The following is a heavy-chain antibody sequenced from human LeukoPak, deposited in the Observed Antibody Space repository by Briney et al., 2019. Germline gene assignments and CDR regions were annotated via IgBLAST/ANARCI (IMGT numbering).Heavy chain of an antibody. CDR3: ARDSEAVAGDFDY. D-gene: IGHD6-13*01. Sequence: GGSLRLSCAASGFTFSSYWVNWVRQAQGQWLVFVSRIASDGSSTTYADSMKGRFSLSRDNAKNTLYLQMNSLRVEDTAVYYCARDSEAVAGDFDYWGQGTLVTVSS. CDR2: IASDGSST. CDR1: GFTFSSYW. V-gene: IGHV3-74*01. J-gene: IGHJ4*02.